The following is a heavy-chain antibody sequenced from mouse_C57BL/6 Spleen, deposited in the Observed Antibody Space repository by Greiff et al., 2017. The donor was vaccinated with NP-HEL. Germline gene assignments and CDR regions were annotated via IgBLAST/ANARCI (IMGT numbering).Heavy chain of an antibody. CDR2: INPYNGGT. CDR1: GYTFTDYY. CDR3: ASSPRVFDY. J-gene: IGHJ2*01. V-gene: IGHV1-19*01. Sequence: EVKLQQSGPVLVKPGASVKMSCKASGYTFTDYYMNWVKQSHGKSLEWIGVINPYNGGTSYNQKFKGKATLTVDKSSSTAYMELNSLTSEDSAVYYCASSPRVFDYWGQGTTLTVSS.